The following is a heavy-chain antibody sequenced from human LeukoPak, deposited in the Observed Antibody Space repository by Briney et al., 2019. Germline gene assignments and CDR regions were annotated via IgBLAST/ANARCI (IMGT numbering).Heavy chain of an antibody. J-gene: IGHJ4*02. Sequence: SETLSLTCTVSGGSISSGSYYWSWIRQPPGKGLEWIGYIYYSGSTNYNPSLKSRVTISVDTSKNQFSLKLSSVTAADTAVYYCARSWYRQQLGFDYWGQGTLVTVSS. D-gene: IGHD6-13*01. V-gene: IGHV4-61*01. CDR3: ARSWYRQQLGFDY. CDR2: IYYSGST. CDR1: GGSISSGSYY.